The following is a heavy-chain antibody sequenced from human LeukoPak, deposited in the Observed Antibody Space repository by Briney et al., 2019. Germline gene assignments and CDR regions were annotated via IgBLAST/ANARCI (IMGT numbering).Heavy chain of an antibody. CDR1: GYTFTSYY. Sequence: EASVKVSCKASGYTFTSYYMHWVRQAPGQGLEWMGIINPSGGSTSYAQKFQGRVTMTRDTSTSTVYMELSSLRSEDTAVYYCARDRRYYYDSSGYIGPFDYWRQGTLVTVSS. D-gene: IGHD3-22*01. CDR3: ARDRRYYYDSSGYIGPFDY. CDR2: INPSGGST. J-gene: IGHJ4*02. V-gene: IGHV1-46*01.